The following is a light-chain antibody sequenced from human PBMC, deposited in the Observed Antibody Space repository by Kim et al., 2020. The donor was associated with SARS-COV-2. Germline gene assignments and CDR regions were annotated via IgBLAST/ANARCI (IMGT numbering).Light chain of an antibody. V-gene: IGLV4-69*01. Sequence: QPVLTQSPSASASLGASVKLTCTLNSEHSKNAIAWHQHRPEKGPRYLMKVEKDGSHTKGDEVPDRFSGSSSGAERYLTISGLQFEDEAAYYCQTWGTGFVVFGGGTQLTVL. CDR2: VEKDGSH. J-gene: IGLJ3*02. CDR3: QTWGTGFVV. CDR1: SEHSKNA.